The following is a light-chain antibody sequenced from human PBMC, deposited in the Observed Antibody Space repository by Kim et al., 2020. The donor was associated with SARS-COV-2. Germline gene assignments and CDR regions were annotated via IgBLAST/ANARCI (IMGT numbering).Light chain of an antibody. Sequence: SPGQTASIDCYGDKLGTKFVHWYQQKAGQSPALVIYQTARRPSGTPERFSGSLSGNTATLTIRGTQAMDEADYFCQAWDDTSAVFGGGTQLTVL. CDR1: KLGTKF. V-gene: IGLV3-1*01. CDR3: QAWDDTSAV. CDR2: QTA. J-gene: IGLJ7*01.